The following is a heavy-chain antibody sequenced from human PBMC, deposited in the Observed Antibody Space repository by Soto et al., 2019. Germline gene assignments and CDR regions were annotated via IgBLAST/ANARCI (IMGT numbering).Heavy chain of an antibody. CDR2: IYYSGST. J-gene: IGHJ4*02. Sequence: SLTCTVSGGSISSYYWSWIRQPPGKGLEWIGYIYYSGSTNYNPSLKSRVTISVDTSKNQFSLKLSSVTAADTAMYYCARVVVPAVGVDSWGQGALVTVSS. V-gene: IGHV4-59*08. CDR1: GGSISSYY. CDR3: ARVVVPAVGVDS. D-gene: IGHD2-2*01.